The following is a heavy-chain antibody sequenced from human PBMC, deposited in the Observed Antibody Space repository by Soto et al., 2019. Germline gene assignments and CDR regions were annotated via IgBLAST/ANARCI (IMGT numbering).Heavy chain of an antibody. Sequence: EVQLLESGGGLVQPGGSLRLSCAASGLTFRNNALPWARQAPGKGLDWASTITSPRGTTHYADSVEGRFTISRDTSTNMLFLQMNNLRAEDSAVYYCAKELVAAPMYVGWGYFYNYGLDVWGQGTTVTVSS. J-gene: IGHJ6*02. D-gene: IGHD1-26*01. V-gene: IGHV3-23*01. CDR1: GLTFRNNA. CDR2: ITSPRGTT. CDR3: AKELVAAPMYVGWGYFYNYGLDV.